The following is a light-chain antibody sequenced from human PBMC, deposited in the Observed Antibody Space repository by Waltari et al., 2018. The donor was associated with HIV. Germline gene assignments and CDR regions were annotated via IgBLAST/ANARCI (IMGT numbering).Light chain of an antibody. V-gene: IGLV2-11*01. J-gene: IGLJ2*01. CDR2: DVT. CDR3: CSYAGSYTLI. CDR1: SGAVGGSHY. Sequence: QSALTQPRSVSGSPGQPVTISCTGSSGAVGGSHYVSWYQHHPGKAPRLMIYDVTKRPSGVPDRFSGSKSGNTASLTISGLQAEDEADYYCCSYAGSYTLIFGGGTQLTVL.